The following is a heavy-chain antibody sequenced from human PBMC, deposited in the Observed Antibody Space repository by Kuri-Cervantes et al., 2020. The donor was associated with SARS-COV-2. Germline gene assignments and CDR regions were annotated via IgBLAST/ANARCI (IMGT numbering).Heavy chain of an antibody. CDR2: ISAYNGNT. V-gene: IGHV1-18*01. J-gene: IGHJ5*02. D-gene: IGHD5-18*01. CDR1: GYTFTSYG. CDR3: ARVGNLDTAMVTYDP. Sequence: ASVKVSCKASGYTFTSYGISWVRQAPGQGLEWMGWISAYNGNTNYAQKLQGRVTMTTDTSTSTVYMELSSLRSEDTAVYYCARVGNLDTAMVTYDPWGQGTLVTVSS.